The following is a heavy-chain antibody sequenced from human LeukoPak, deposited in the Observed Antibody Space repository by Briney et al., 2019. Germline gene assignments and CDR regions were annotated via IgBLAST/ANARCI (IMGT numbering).Heavy chain of an antibody. D-gene: IGHD3-22*01. CDR2: IKQDGSEK. J-gene: IGHJ4*02. CDR1: GFIFSNYW. Sequence: GGSLRLSCAVSGFIFSNYWMSWVRQAPGKGLEWVANIKQDGSEKYYVDSVKGRFTISRDNAKNSLYLQMNSLRAEDTAVYYCASFPMTFDFWGQGTLVTVSS. CDR3: ASFPMTFDF. V-gene: IGHV3-7*03.